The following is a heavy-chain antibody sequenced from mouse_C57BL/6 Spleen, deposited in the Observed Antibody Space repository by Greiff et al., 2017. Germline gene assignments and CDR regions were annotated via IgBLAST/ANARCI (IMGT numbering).Heavy chain of an antibody. Sequence: QVQLQQSGPELVKPGASVKISCKASGYAFSSSWMNWVKQRPGKGLEWIGRIYPGDGDTNYNGKFKGKATLTADKSSSTAYMQLSSLTSEDSAVYFCARGGWIGSSSYYYAMDYWGQGTSVTVSS. CDR3: ARGGWIGSSSYYYAMDY. CDR1: GYAFSSSW. J-gene: IGHJ4*01. V-gene: IGHV1-82*01. D-gene: IGHD1-1*01. CDR2: IYPGDGDT.